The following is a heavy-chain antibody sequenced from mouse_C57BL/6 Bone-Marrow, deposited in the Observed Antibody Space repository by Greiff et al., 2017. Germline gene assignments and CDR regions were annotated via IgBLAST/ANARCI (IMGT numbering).Heavy chain of an antibody. CDR1: GYTFTDYE. CDR3: TRRIITTVVDV. D-gene: IGHD1-1*01. V-gene: IGHV1-15*01. Sequence: QVQLKQSGAELVRPGASVTLSCKASGYTFTDYEMHWVKQTPVHGLEWIGAIDPETGGTAYNQKFKGKAILTADKSSSTAYMELRSLTSEDSAVYYCTRRIITTVVDVWGTGTTVTVSS. J-gene: IGHJ1*03. CDR2: IDPETGGT.